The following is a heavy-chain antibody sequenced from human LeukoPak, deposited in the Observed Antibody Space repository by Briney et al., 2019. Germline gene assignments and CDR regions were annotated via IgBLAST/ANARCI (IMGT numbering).Heavy chain of an antibody. J-gene: IGHJ5*02. D-gene: IGHD3-3*01. CDR1: GGSFSGYY. CDR2: IYYSGST. CDR3: ASILTTFDFWSGANWFDP. Sequence: SETLSLTCAVYGGSFSGYYWSWIRQPPGKGLEWIGSIYYSGSTYYNPSLKSRVTISVDTSKNQFSLKLSSVTAADTAVYYCASILTTFDFWSGANWFDPWGQGTLVTVSS. V-gene: IGHV4-34*01.